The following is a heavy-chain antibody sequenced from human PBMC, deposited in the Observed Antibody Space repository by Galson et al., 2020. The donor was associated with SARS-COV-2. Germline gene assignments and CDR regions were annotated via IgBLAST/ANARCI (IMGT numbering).Heavy chain of an antibody. Sequence: SGPTLVKPTQTLTLTCTFSGFSLNTSGVCVSWVRQPPGKALEWLALVDWDDDKYYSTSLKSRLTISKDTSKNQVVLTMTNMDPVDTATYYCARTSSHDYSRYYYYMDVWGKGTTVTVSS. CDR1: GFSLNTSGVC. CDR2: VDWDDDK. V-gene: IGHV2-70*20. D-gene: IGHD4-4*01. J-gene: IGHJ6*03. CDR3: ARTSSHDYSRYYYYMDV.